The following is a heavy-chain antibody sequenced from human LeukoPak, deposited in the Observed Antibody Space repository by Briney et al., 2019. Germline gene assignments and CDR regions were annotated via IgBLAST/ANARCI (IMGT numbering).Heavy chain of an antibody. J-gene: IGHJ5*02. CDR1: GFTFSSYS. V-gene: IGHV3-21*01. CDR2: ISSSSSYI. CDR3: ASRGSYGGGWFDP. D-gene: IGHD1-26*01. Sequence: PGGSLRLSWAASGFTFSSYSMNWVRQAPGKGLEWVSSISSSSSYIYYADSVKGRFTISRDNAKNSLYLQMNSLRAEDTAVYYCASRGSYGGGWFDPWGQGTLVTVSS.